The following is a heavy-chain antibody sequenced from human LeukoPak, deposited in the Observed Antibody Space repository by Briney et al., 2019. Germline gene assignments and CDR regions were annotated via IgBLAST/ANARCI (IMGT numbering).Heavy chain of an antibody. CDR1: GFTVSNKY. CDR2: IYRDGRT. CDR3: ARERDGYTHDAFDI. Sequence: GGSLRLSCAASGFTVSNKYMTWVRQAPGKGLEWVSLIYRDGRTYYADSVKGRFTISRDNAKNSLYVQMNSLRAEDTAVYYCARERDGYTHDAFDIWGQGTMVTVSS. D-gene: IGHD5-24*01. J-gene: IGHJ3*02. V-gene: IGHV3-53*01.